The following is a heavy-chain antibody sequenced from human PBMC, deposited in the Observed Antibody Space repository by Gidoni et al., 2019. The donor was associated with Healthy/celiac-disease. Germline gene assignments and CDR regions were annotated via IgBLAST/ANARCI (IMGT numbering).Heavy chain of an antibody. D-gene: IGHD3-10*01. CDR1: GFTFSSYS. V-gene: IGHV3-48*01. J-gene: IGHJ4*02. Sequence: EVQLVESGGGLVQPGGSRRLSFAASGFTFSSYSLNWVRQAPGKGLEWVSYSSSSSSTIYYADSVKGRFTISRDNAKNSLYLQMNSLRAEDTAVYYCAREMSMVRRWGQGTLVTVSS. CDR2: SSSSSSTI. CDR3: AREMSMVRR.